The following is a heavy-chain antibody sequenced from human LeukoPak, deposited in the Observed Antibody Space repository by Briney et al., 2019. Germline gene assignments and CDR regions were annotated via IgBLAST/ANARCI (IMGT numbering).Heavy chain of an antibody. CDR3: ARDKGTMNTMTPGYFDS. CDR2: IIPILGIA. CDR1: GGTFSSYA. J-gene: IGHJ4*02. V-gene: IGHV1-69*04. Sequence: GASVKVSCKASGGTFSSYAISWVRQAPGQGLEWMGRIIPILGIANYAQKFQGRVTITADKSTSTAYMELSSLRSEDTAVYYCARDKGTMNTMTPGYFDSWGQGTLVTVSS. D-gene: IGHD4-17*01.